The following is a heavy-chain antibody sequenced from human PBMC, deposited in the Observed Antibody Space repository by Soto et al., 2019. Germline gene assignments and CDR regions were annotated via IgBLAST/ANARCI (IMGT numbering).Heavy chain of an antibody. CDR1: GYSFTSYW. V-gene: IGHV5-51*07. CDR3: ARTAVAGGFGFGFDP. J-gene: IGHJ5*02. CDR2: IYPGDSDT. Sequence: GESLKISCKGSGYSFTSYWIGWVHQMPGKGLEWMGIIYPGDSDTRYSPSFQGQVTISADKSISTAYLQWSSLKASDTAMYYCARTAVAGGFGFGFDPWGQGTLVTVSS. D-gene: IGHD6-19*01.